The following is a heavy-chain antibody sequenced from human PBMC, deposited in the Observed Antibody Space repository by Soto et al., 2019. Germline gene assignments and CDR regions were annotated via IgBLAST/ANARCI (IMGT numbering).Heavy chain of an antibody. Sequence: GGSLRLSCAASGLTFSSYAMSWVRQAPGKGLEWVSAISGSGGSTYYADSVKGRFTISRDNSRNTLYLQIYSLRAEDATVYYCASSYFYDSGGYYPFDYWGQGTRVTVSS. J-gene: IGHJ4*02. CDR2: ISGSGGST. CDR3: ASSYFYDSGGYYPFDY. V-gene: IGHV3-23*01. CDR1: GLTFSSYA. D-gene: IGHD3-22*01.